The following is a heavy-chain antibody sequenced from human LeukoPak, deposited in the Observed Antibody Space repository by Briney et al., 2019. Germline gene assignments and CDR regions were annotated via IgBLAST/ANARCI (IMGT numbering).Heavy chain of an antibody. CDR1: GYTFTGYY. CDR2: INPNSGGT. J-gene: IGHJ4*02. Sequence: ASVKVSCKASGYTFTGYYMHWVRQAPGQGLEWMGRINPNSGGTNYAQKFQGRVTMTRDTSISTAYMELSRLRSDDTAVYYWARDRETVGDLAYWGKGTVVTVSS. CDR3: ARDRETVGDLAY. D-gene: IGHD1-26*01. V-gene: IGHV1-2*06.